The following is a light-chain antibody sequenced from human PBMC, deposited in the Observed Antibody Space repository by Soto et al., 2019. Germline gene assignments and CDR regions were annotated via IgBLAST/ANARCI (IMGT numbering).Light chain of an antibody. CDR3: QQYGSSPVT. J-gene: IGKJ1*01. Sequence: EIELTQSPGTLSLHTGERATLSCRASQSVSSSYLAWYQQKPGQAPRLLIYGASSRATGIPDRFSGSGSGTDFTLTISRLEPEDFAVYYCQQYGSSPVTFGQGTKV. CDR2: GAS. CDR1: QSVSSSY. V-gene: IGKV3-20*01.